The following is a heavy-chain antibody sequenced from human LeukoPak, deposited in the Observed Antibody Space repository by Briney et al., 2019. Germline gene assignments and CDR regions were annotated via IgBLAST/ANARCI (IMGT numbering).Heavy chain of an antibody. D-gene: IGHD4-17*01. CDR3: ARDLVTVTKGFDI. CDR2: ISYIGST. Sequence: SETLSLTCAVSDDSSSSHYWTWIRQPPGKGLEWIGYISYIGSTNYNPSLKSRVTISIDTSKNQFSLKLSSATAADTAVYYCARDLVTVTKGFDIWGQGTMVSVSS. J-gene: IGHJ3*02. CDR1: DDSSSSHY. V-gene: IGHV4-59*11.